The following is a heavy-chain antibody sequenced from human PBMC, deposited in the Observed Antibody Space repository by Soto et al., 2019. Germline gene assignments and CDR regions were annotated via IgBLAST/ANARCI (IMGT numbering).Heavy chain of an antibody. Sequence: KTSETLSLTCTVSGGSISSGDYYWSWIRQPPGKGLEWIGYIYYSGSTYYNPSLKSRVTISVDTSKNQFSLKLSSVTAADTAVYYCARDFHEGPYGMDVWGQGTTVTVSS. CDR3: ARDFHEGPYGMDV. CDR1: GGSISSGDYY. J-gene: IGHJ6*02. CDR2: IYYSGST. V-gene: IGHV4-30-4*01.